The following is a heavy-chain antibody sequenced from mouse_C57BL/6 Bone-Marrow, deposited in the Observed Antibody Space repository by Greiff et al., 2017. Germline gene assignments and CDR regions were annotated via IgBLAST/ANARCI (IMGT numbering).Heavy chain of an antibody. CDR1: GYTFTTYP. CDR3: ARKGYGYDEGYFDV. Sequence: QVHVKQSGAELVKPGASVKMSCKASGYTFTTYPIEWMKQNHGKSLEWIGNFHPYNDDTKYNEKFKGKATLTVEKSSSTVYLELSRLTSDDSAVYYCARKGYGYDEGYFDVWGTGTTVTVSS. J-gene: IGHJ1*03. CDR2: FHPYNDDT. D-gene: IGHD2-2*01. V-gene: IGHV1-47*01.